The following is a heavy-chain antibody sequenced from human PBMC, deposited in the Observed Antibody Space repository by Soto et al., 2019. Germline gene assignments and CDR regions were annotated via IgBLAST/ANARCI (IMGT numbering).Heavy chain of an antibody. V-gene: IGHV2-26*01. J-gene: IGHJ6*03. CDR1: GFSLSSIKVC. D-gene: IGHD6-19*01. CDR3: ARILFGRSVAGGYFYMDV. CDR2: IFSNDEK. Sequence: VSFRTLGNPTETLTLACTVSGFSLSSIKVCVSCMRQPRGKALEWLAHIFSNDEKSYRTSLKSRLTISEDTSKSQVVLTMTNVDPVDTATYYCARILFGRSVAGGYFYMDVWGKGTTVTVSS.